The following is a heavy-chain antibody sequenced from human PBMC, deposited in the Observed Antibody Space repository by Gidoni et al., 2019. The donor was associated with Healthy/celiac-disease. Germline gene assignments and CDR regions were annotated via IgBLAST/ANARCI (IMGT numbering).Heavy chain of an antibody. V-gene: IGHV3-23*04. D-gene: IGHD3-3*01. Sequence: EVQLVESGGGLVQPGGSLRPSCAASGFTFSRYAMSWVRQAPGKGLEGVSAIGGSGGSTYYADSVKGRFTISRDNSKNTLYLQMNSLRAEDTAVYYCAKGRRDFWSGYVLDVWGQGTTVTVSS. CDR1: GFTFSRYA. J-gene: IGHJ6*02. CDR2: IGGSGGST. CDR3: AKGRRDFWSGYVLDV.